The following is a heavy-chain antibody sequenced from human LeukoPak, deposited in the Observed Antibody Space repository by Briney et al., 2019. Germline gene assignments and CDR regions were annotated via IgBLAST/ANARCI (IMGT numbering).Heavy chain of an antibody. D-gene: IGHD2-2*01. CDR1: GFTFSNAW. CDR3: ASDGVPAAIRRGDY. V-gene: IGHV3-7*01. Sequence: GGSLRLSCAASGFTFSNAWMSWVRQAPGKGLEWVANIQRHGSETYYVDSVKGRFTISRDNAKNSLYLQMNSLRAEDTAVYYCASDGVPAAIRRGDYWGQGTLVTVSS. CDR2: IQRHGSET. J-gene: IGHJ4*02.